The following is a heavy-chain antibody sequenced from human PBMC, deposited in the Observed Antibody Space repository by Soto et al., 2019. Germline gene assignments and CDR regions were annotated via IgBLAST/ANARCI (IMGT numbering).Heavy chain of an antibody. J-gene: IGHJ4*02. CDR1: GFTFSSYG. Sequence: GGSLRLSCAASGFTFSSYGMHWVRQAPGKGLEWVAVIWYDGSNKYYADSVKGRFTISRDNSKNTLYLQMNSLRAEDTAVYYCARDKGRYGDYFDYWGQGTLVTVSS. CDR2: IWYDGSNK. D-gene: IGHD4-17*01. V-gene: IGHV3-33*01. CDR3: ARDKGRYGDYFDY.